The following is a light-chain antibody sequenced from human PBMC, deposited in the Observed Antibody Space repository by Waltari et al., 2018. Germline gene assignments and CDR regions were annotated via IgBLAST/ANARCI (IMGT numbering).Light chain of an antibody. J-gene: IGKJ1*01. CDR3: QQRSNWPRT. CDR1: QSVTSS. V-gene: IGKV3-11*01. Sequence: ELVFTHSTDPLSLSPGERPTLSYRASQSVTSSLAWYQQKPGKAPRLLIYSASNRNTGVPSRFSGSGSGTDFTLTISSLEPEDFAVYYCQQRSNWPRTFGQGTKVEIK. CDR2: SAS.